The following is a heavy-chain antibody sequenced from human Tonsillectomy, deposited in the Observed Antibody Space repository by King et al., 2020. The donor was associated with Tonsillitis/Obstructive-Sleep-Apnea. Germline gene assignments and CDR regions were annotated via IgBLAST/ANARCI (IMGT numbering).Heavy chain of an antibody. Sequence: VQPVESGGGLVQPGGSLRLSCAASGFTFSSYWMHWVRQAPGEGLVWVSRINSDWSSTSYADSVKGRFTISRDNAKNTLYLQMNSLRAEDTAVYYCARGIPHTPTTGGDYWGQGTLVTVSS. CDR1: GFTFSSYW. CDR3: ARGIPHTPTTGGDY. V-gene: IGHV3-74*01. CDR2: INSDWSST. D-gene: IGHD4-17*01. J-gene: IGHJ4*02.